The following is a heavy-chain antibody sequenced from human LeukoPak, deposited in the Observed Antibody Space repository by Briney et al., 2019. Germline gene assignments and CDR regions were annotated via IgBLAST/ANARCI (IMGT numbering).Heavy chain of an antibody. CDR3: ARVAKERVGGVYYFDY. J-gene: IGHJ4*02. V-gene: IGHV3-13*01. Sequence: GGSLRLSCAASGFTFSDYDMHWVREATGKGLECVSAIGTAGDTYYTGSVKGRFTISRENAKNSLYLQMNSLRAGDTAVYYCARVAKERVGGVYYFDYWGQGTLVTVSS. CDR1: GFTFSDYD. CDR2: IGTAGDT. D-gene: IGHD1-1*01.